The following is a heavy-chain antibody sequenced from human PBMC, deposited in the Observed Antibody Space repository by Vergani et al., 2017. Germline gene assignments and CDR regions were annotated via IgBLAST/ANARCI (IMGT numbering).Heavy chain of an antibody. J-gene: IGHJ6*03. CDR2: ISYDGSNK. D-gene: IGHD3-10*01. CDR1: GFTFSSYG. V-gene: IGHV3-30*18. CDR3: AKVGGFGEPYYMDV. Sequence: VQLVESGGGVVQPGRSLRLSCAASGFTFSSYGMHWVRQAPGKGLEWVAVISYDGSNKYYADSVKGRFTISRDNSKNTLYLQMNSLRAEDTAVYYCAKVGGFGEPYYMDVWGKGTTVTVSS.